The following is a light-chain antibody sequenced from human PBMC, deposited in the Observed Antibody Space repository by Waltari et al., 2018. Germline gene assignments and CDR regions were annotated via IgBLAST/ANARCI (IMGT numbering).Light chain of an antibody. CDR1: QSIGNT. CDR2: RAS. Sequence: DINMNQSPSSLSASVADSVTIDCRASQSIGNTLNWYQQKPGEAPKLLIYRASLLQSGVPSRFSGRGYGTDFTLTISSLQPEDFATYYCQQSYGTPPVTFGGGTKVDIK. CDR3: QQSYGTPPVT. J-gene: IGKJ4*01. V-gene: IGKV1-39*01.